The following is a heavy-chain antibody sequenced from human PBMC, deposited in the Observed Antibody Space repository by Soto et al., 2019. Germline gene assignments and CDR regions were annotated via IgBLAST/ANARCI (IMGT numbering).Heavy chain of an antibody. J-gene: IGHJ3*02. V-gene: IGHV1-69*02. CDR2: IIPMLGIR. Sequence: QVQLVQSGAEVKKPGSSVKVSCKDSEGTFSTYSMFWVRQAPGQGLEWMGRIIPMLGIRNYAQRFQDRVTITADKYTATAHMELSSLRSEDTALYYCTIGSWSGEVFDIWGQGTMVTVSS. CDR1: EGTFSTYS. CDR3: TIGSWSGEVFDI. D-gene: IGHD2-21*01.